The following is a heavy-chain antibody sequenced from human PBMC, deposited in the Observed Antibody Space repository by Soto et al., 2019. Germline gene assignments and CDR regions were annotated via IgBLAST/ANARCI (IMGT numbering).Heavy chain of an antibody. CDR2: ISANGDNV. D-gene: IGHD4-17*01. CDR3: AKYMKWGGMTTIHYFDS. V-gene: IGHV3-9*01. Sequence: PGGSLRLSCVASGFTVDDYAMHWVRQAPGKGLEWVSGISANGDNVDYADSVKGRFTVSRDNAKNSLFLQMNSLRPEDTALYYCAKYMKWGGMTTIHYFDSWGQGTQVTVSS. CDR1: GFTVDDYA. J-gene: IGHJ4*02.